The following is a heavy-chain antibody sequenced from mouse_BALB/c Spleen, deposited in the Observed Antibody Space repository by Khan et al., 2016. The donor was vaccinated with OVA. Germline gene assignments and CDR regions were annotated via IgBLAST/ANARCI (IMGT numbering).Heavy chain of an antibody. CDR2: INSGGHYT. V-gene: IGHV5-6*01. CDR1: GFTFSTYG. Sequence: EVQLVESGGDLVKTGGSLKLSCAASGFTFSTYGMSWVRQTPDKRLEWVATINSGGHYTYSIASVKGRFTISRDNAKNILYLQMTSLRSEDTAMYYCARLAYYYNSEGFAYWGQGTLVTVSA. CDR3: ARLAYYYNSEGFAY. D-gene: IGHD1-1*02. J-gene: IGHJ3*01.